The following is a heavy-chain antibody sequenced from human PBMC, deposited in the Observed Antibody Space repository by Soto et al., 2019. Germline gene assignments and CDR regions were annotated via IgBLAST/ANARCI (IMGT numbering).Heavy chain of an antibody. CDR1: GYTFTSYG. Sequence: QVQLVQSGAEVKKPGASVKVSCKASGYTFTSYGISWVRQASGQGLEWMGWISAYNGNTNYAQKLQGRVTMTTDTSTSTAYMELRSLRSDDTAVYYCARAISGYYDSSGSWFDPWGQGTLVTVSS. V-gene: IGHV1-18*01. CDR3: ARAISGYYDSSGSWFDP. CDR2: ISAYNGNT. J-gene: IGHJ5*02. D-gene: IGHD3-22*01.